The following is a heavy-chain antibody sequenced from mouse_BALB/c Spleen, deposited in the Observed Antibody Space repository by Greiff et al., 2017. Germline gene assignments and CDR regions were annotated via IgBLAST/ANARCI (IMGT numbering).Heavy chain of an antibody. J-gene: IGHJ3*01. CDR1: GFTFSSFG. V-gene: IGHV5-17*02. CDR3: ERDWFAY. CDR2: SSSGSSTI. Sequence: EVQLVESGGGLVQPGGSRKLSCAASGFTFSSFGMHWVRQAPEKGLEWVAYSSSGSSTIYYADTVKGRFTISRDNPKNTLFLQMTSLRSEDTAMYYCERDWFAYWGQGTLVTVSA.